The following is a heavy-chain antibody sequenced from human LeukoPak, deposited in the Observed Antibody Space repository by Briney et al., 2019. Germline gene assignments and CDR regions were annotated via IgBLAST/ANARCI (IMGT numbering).Heavy chain of an antibody. CDR2: FYYSGST. D-gene: IGHD3-22*01. Sequence: SETLSLTCSVSGYSISSGYYWGWIRQPPGKGLEWIGSFYYSGSTYYNPSLKSRVTISVDTSKNQFSLKLSSVTAADTAVYYCARDCGYYYDSSGYRGGGYFDYWGRGTLVTVSS. V-gene: IGHV4-38-2*02. J-gene: IGHJ4*02. CDR1: GYSISSGYY. CDR3: ARDCGYYYDSSGYRGGGYFDY.